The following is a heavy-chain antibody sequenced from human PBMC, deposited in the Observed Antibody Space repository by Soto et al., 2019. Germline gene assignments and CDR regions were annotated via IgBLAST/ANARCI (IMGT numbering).Heavy chain of an antibody. CDR3: ARVGGFGATTIDY. V-gene: IGHV4-30-4*01. D-gene: IGHD3-10*01. CDR2: IYYSGST. CDR1: GGSISSGDYY. Sequence: QVQLQESGPGLVKPSQTLSLTCTVSGGSISSGDYYWSWIRQPPGKGLEWIGYIYYSGSTYYNTSLKSRVTISVDTSKNQFSLKLSSVTAADTAVYYCARVGGFGATTIDYWGQGTLVTVSS. J-gene: IGHJ4*02.